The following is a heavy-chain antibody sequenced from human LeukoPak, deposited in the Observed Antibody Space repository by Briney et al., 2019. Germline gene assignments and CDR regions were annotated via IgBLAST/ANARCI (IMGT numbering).Heavy chain of an antibody. D-gene: IGHD5-18*01. V-gene: IGHV3-23*01. J-gene: IGHJ4*02. CDR1: GFTFYDYG. CDR2: ISGSGGST. CDR3: AKDGRGYNPVTC. Sequence: GGSLRLSCAASGFTFYDYGMSWVRQAPGKGLEWVSAISGSGGSTYYADSVKGRFTISRDNSKNTLFLQMTSPRAEDTAIYYRAKDGRGYNPVTCWGQGTLVTVSS.